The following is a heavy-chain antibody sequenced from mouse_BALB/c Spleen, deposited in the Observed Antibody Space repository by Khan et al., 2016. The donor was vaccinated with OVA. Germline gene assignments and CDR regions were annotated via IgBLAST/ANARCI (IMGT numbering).Heavy chain of an antibody. J-gene: IGHJ3*01. Sequence: VQLKESGTVLARPGASVKMSCKASGYIFTSYLIHWVKQRPGQGLEWIGDVYPGNSDTTYNQKFKDKAKLTATTSANTAYMELSSLTNEDSAVYYCTRGGYSSFAYWGQGTLVTVSA. V-gene: IGHV1-5*01. CDR1: GYIFTSYL. CDR3: TRGGYSSFAY. D-gene: IGHD2-12*01. CDR2: VYPGNSDT.